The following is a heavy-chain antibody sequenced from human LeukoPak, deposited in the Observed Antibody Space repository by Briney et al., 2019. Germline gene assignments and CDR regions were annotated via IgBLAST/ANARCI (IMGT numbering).Heavy chain of an antibody. D-gene: IGHD6-13*01. V-gene: IGHV3-66*01. CDR2: IYSGGST. CDR1: GFTVSSNY. J-gene: IGHJ5*02. CDR3: ARETSSSSRGRYGFDP. Sequence: PGGSLRLSCAASGFTVSSNYMSWVRQAPGKGLEWVAVIYSGGSTYYADSVKGRFTISRDNSKSTLYLQMNSLRAEDTAVYYCARETSSSSRGRYGFDPWGQGTLFTVSS.